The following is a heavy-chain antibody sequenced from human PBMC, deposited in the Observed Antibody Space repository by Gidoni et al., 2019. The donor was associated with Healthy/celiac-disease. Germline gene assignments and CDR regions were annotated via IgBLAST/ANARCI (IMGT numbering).Heavy chain of an antibody. CDR2: ISGSGGRT. CDR3: AKDSSGSYFPPAAFDI. D-gene: IGHD1-26*01. J-gene: IGHJ3*02. CDR1: GFTFSSYA. V-gene: IGHV3-23*01. Sequence: EVQLLESGGGLVQPGGSLRLSCAAAGFTFSSYAMCGVRQAPGKGLEWVSAISGSGGRTYYADSVKGRFTISRDNSKNTLYLQMNSLRAEDTAVYYCAKDSSGSYFPPAAFDIWGQGTMVTVSS.